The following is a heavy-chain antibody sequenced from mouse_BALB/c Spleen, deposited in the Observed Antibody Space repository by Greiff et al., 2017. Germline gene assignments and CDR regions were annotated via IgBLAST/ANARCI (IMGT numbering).Heavy chain of an antibody. V-gene: IGHV2-9*02. D-gene: IGHD2-3*01. Sequence: QVHVKQSGPGLVAPSQSLSITCTVSGFSLTSYGVHWVRQPPGKGLEWLGVIWAGGSTNYNSALMSRLSISKDNSKSQVFLKMNSLQTDDTAMYYCARDSYDWFAYWGQGTLVTVSA. CDR1: GFSLTSYG. J-gene: IGHJ3*01. CDR2: IWAGGST. CDR3: ARDSYDWFAY.